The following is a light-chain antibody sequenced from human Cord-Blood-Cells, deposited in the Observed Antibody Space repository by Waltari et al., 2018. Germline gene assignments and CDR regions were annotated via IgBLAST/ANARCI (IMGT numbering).Light chain of an antibody. CDR2: RNN. Sequence: QSVLTQPPSASGTPGQRVTISCSGRSSNIGSNYVYWYQQLPGTAPDLLIYRNNQRPSGVPDRFSGSKSGTSASLAISGLRSEDEADYYCAAWDDSLWVFGGGTKLTVL. CDR3: AAWDDSLWV. CDR1: SSNIGSNY. J-gene: IGLJ3*02. V-gene: IGLV1-47*01.